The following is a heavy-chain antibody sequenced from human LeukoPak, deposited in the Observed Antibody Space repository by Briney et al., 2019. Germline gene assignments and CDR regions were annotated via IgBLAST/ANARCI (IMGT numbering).Heavy chain of an antibody. D-gene: IGHD2-15*01. CDR3: ARHKCSGGSCYYDY. Sequence: GGSLRLSCAASGFTFSDYGMHWVRQAPGKGLEWVAVISHDGNSKYYTDSVKGRFTISRDNSKNTLYLQMNSLRAEDTAVYYCARHKCSGGSCYYDYWGQGTLVTVSS. J-gene: IGHJ4*02. CDR1: GFTFSDYG. V-gene: IGHV3-30*03. CDR2: ISHDGNSK.